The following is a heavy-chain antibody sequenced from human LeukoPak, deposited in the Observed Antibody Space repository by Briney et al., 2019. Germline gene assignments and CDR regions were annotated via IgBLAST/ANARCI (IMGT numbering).Heavy chain of an antibody. CDR1: GGTFISYA. J-gene: IGHJ5*02. CDR2: INAGNGNT. D-gene: IGHD2-2*01. V-gene: IGHV1-3*01. Sequence: ASVKVSCKASGGTFISYAMHWVRQAPGQRLEWMGWINAGNGNTKYSQKFQGRVTITRDTSASTAYMELSSLRSEDTAVYYCARCTSWGNWFDPWGQGTLVTVS. CDR3: ARCTSWGNWFDP.